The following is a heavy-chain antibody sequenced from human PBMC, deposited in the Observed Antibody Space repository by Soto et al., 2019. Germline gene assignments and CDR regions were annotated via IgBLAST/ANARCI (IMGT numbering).Heavy chain of an antibody. CDR2: IWYDGSNK. Sequence: GGSLRLSCAASGFTFGSYGMHWVRQAPGKGREWVAVIWYDGSNKYYADSVAGRFTISRDNSKNTLYRQITSLRAEDTAVYYCARDWNKDYYCSGSYYLPIAYGMDAWGQGTTVTVSS. CDR1: GFTFGSYG. V-gene: IGHV3-33*01. D-gene: IGHD3-10*01. J-gene: IGHJ6*02. CDR3: ARDWNKDYYCSGSYYLPIAYGMDA.